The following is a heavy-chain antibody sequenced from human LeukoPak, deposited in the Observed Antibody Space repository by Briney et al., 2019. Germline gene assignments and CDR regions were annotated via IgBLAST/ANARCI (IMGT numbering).Heavy chain of an antibody. CDR2: MNPNSGNT. CDR3: ARGLLTTCAFDI. V-gene: IGHV1-8*01. J-gene: IGHJ3*02. Sequence: ASVKVSCKASGYTFTSYDINWVRQATGQGLEWMGWMNPNSGNTGYAQKFQGRVTMTRNTSISTAYMELSSLRSEDTAVYYCARGLLTTCAFDIWGQGTMVTVSS. CDR1: GYTFTSYD. D-gene: IGHD2/OR15-2a*01.